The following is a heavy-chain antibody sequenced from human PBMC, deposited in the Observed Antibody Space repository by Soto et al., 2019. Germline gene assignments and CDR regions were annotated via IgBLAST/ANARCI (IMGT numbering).Heavy chain of an antibody. J-gene: IGHJ4*02. D-gene: IGHD5-18*01. Sequence: EVQLVESGGGLVQPGRSLRLSCAASGFTFDDYAMHWVRQAQGKGLEWVSGFSWNSGRIGYADSVKGRFTISRDNAKNSLYLQMNSLRAEDTALYYCAKDARGYSYGSRGFDYWGQGTLVTVSS. CDR2: FSWNSGRI. V-gene: IGHV3-9*01. CDR1: GFTFDDYA. CDR3: AKDARGYSYGSRGFDY.